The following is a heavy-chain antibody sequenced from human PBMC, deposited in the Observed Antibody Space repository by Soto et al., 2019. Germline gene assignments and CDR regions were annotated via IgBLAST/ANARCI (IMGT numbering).Heavy chain of an antibody. J-gene: IGHJ4*02. D-gene: IGHD6-19*01. CDR2: VYRSGAA. CDR3: ARVDPYALDVAGYFDV. Sequence: SETLSLTCTVSGYSISTGYYCAWVRQSPGKGLEWIGSVYRSGAAYYSPTLKSRVTISVDTSKNQFSLHLKSVTAADAAVYYCARVDPYALDVAGYFDVWGQGTPVTVAS. V-gene: IGHV4-38-2*02. CDR1: GYSISTGYY.